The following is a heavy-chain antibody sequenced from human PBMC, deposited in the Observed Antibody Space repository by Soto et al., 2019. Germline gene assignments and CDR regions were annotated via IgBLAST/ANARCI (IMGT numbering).Heavy chain of an antibody. J-gene: IGHJ4*02. Sequence: GGSLRLSCEASGVTFSRYWMHWVRQAPGKGLVWISRIKGDASSVNYAASVKGRFTISRDNAKNTLYLQMNSLSAEDTALYYCARGASGRFYFDYWGQGTLVTVSS. CDR2: IKGDASSV. V-gene: IGHV3-74*01. D-gene: IGHD3-10*01. CDR1: GVTFSRYW. CDR3: ARGASGRFYFDY.